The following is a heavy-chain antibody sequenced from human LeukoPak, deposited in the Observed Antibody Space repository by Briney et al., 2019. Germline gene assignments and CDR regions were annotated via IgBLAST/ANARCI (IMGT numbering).Heavy chain of an antibody. V-gene: IGHV3-23*01. J-gene: IGHJ4*02. Sequence: GGSLRLSCAASGFTFSSYAMSWVRQAPGKGLEWVSAISGSGGSTYYADSGKGRFTISRDNSKNTLYLQMNSLRAEDTAVYYCAKDPPYYDDSSGLNDYWGQGTLVTVSS. CDR2: ISGSGGST. CDR1: GFTFSSYA. CDR3: AKDPPYYDDSSGLNDY. D-gene: IGHD3-22*01.